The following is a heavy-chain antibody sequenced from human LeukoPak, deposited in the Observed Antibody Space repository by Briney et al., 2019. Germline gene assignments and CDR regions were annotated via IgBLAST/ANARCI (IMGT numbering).Heavy chain of an antibody. Sequence: GGSLRLSCAASGFIVSNYAMSWVRQDPGKGLEWVSTISGSGLSTYYADSVKGRFTISRDNSNNTLYLQMNSLRVEDTAVYYCAKSRVAVAAPRNWFDPWGQGTLVTVSS. V-gene: IGHV3-23*01. CDR2: ISGSGLST. D-gene: IGHD6-19*01. CDR1: GFIVSNYA. CDR3: AKSRVAVAAPRNWFDP. J-gene: IGHJ5*02.